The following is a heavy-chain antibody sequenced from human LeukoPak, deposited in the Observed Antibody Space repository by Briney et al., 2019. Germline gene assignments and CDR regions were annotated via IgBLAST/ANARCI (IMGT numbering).Heavy chain of an antibody. CDR2: IYPGDSDT. Sequence: GESLKISCKGSGYSFTSYWIGWVRQVPGKGLEWMGIIYPGDSDTRYGPSFQGQVTISADKSISTAYLQWSSLKASDTAMYYCARPGYYGSGPPGGWFDPWGQGTLVTVSS. CDR3: ARPGYYGSGPPGGWFDP. CDR1: GYSFTSYW. J-gene: IGHJ5*02. D-gene: IGHD3-10*01. V-gene: IGHV5-51*01.